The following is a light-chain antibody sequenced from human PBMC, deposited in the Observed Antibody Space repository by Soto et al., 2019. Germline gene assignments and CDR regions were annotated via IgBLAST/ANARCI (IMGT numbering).Light chain of an antibody. CDR1: QSVSSY. Sequence: EIVLTQSPATLSLSPGERATLSCRASQSVSSYLAWYQQKPGQAPRLLIYDASNRATGIPARFSGSGSGTGFTLTISSLEPEDFAVYYCQQRSNWLTFGGGAKVDIK. CDR3: QQRSNWLT. CDR2: DAS. J-gene: IGKJ4*01. V-gene: IGKV3-11*01.